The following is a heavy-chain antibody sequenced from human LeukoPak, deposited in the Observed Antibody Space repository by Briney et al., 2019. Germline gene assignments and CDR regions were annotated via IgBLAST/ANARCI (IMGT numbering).Heavy chain of an antibody. CDR1: GXTVXXNY. Sequence: SXXAXGXTVXXNYMSWVRQAPGKGLEGVSVIYSGGSTYYSDSVKGRFTISRDNSKNTLYLQMNSLRAEDTAVYYCARGSRGYSYGYGLDYWGQGTLVTVSS. V-gene: IGHV3-66*01. CDR2: IYSGGST. D-gene: IGHD5-18*01. J-gene: IGHJ4*02. CDR3: ARGSRGYSYGYGLDY.